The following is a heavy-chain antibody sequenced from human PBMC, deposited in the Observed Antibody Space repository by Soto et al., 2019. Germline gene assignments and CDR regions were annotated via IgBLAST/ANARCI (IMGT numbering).Heavy chain of an antibody. CDR3: ARAFCVIWSGFHMFGNYFDY. D-gene: IGHD3-3*01. CDR2: IYYSGST. J-gene: IGHJ4*02. Sequence: SETLSLTCTVSGGSISSYYWSWIRQPPGKGLEWIGYIYYSGSTNYNPSLKSRVTISVDTSKNQFSLQLSSVTAADTAVYYCARAFCVIWSGFHMFGNYFDYWGQGTLVTVSS. V-gene: IGHV4-59*01. CDR1: GGSISSYY.